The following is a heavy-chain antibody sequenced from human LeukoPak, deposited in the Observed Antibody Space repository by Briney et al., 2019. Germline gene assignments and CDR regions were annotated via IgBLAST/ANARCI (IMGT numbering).Heavy chain of an antibody. D-gene: IGHD3-22*01. Sequence: SETLSLTCTVSGGSISSYYWSWIRHPPGKGRGGVGYIYTSGSTNYHPSLKSRVTISVGTSKNQFSLELSSVTAADTGVYYCASSHYDSSGYYAIFDYWGQGTLVTVSS. CDR3: ASSHYDSSGYYAIFDY. V-gene: IGHV4-4*08. CDR1: GGSISSYY. CDR2: IYTSGST. J-gene: IGHJ4*02.